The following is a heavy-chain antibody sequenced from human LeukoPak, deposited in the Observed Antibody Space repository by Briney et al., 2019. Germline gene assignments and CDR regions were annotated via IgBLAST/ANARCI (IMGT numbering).Heavy chain of an antibody. Sequence: SETLSLTCTVSGGSVSSGSYYWTWIRQPPGKGLEWIEYIDYSGRTKYNPSLKSRVTISVDTSKNQFSLKLSSVTAADTAVYYCARDGRGYYDSSGSFDYWGQGTLVTVSS. CDR1: GGSVSSGSYY. J-gene: IGHJ4*02. CDR2: IDYSGRT. CDR3: ARDGRGYYDSSGSFDY. D-gene: IGHD3-22*01. V-gene: IGHV4-61*01.